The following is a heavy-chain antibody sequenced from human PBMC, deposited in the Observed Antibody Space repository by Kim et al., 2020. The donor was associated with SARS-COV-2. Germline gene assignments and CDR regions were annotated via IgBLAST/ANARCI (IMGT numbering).Heavy chain of an antibody. J-gene: IGHJ4*02. CDR3: ARSSSGWYDVYFDY. Sequence: GGSLRLSCAASGFTFSSYWMHWVRQAPGKGLVWVSRINSDGSSTSYADSVKGRFTISRDNAKNTLYLQMNSLRAEDTVVYYCARSSSGWYDVYFDYWGQGTLVTVSS. CDR2: INSDGSST. D-gene: IGHD6-19*01. CDR1: GFTFSSYW. V-gene: IGHV3-74*01.